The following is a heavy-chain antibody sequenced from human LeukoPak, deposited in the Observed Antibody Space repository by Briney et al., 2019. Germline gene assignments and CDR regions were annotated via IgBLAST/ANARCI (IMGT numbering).Heavy chain of an antibody. V-gene: IGHV3-30*18. J-gene: IGHJ4*02. CDR1: GFTFSSYG. CDR2: ISYDGSNK. D-gene: IGHD5-18*01. CDR3: AKRAMEAFFDY. Sequence: PGGSLRLSCAASGFTFSSYGMHWVRQAPGKGLEWVAVISYDGSNKYYADSVKGRFTISRDNSKNTLYLQMNSPRAEDTAVYYCAKRAMEAFFDYWGQGTLVTVSS.